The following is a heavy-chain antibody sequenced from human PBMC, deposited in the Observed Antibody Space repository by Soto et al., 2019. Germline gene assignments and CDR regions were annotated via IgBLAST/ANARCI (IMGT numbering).Heavy chain of an antibody. D-gene: IGHD3-3*01. CDR2: IYTSGST. CDR1: GGSISSYY. V-gene: IGHV4-4*07. Sequence: QVQLQESGPGLVKPSETLSLTCTVSGGSISSYYWSWIRQPAGKGLEWIGRIYTSGSTNYNPSLKSRVTMSVDTSQNQFSLKLSSVAAADTAVYYCARAHQYDFWSMRGWFDPWGQGTLVTVSS. CDR3: ARAHQYDFWSMRGWFDP. J-gene: IGHJ5*02.